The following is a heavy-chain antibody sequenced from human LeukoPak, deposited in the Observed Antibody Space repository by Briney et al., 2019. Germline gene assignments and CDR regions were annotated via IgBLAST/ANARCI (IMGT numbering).Heavy chain of an antibody. J-gene: IGHJ6*02. CDR3: ARDRVGGRYYYGMDV. CDR2: IISSSSTI. V-gene: IGHV3-48*04. D-gene: IGHD3-16*01. Sequence: PGGSLRLSCAASGVTFSGYSMNWVRQAPGKGLEWISYIISSSSTIYYADSVKGRFTISRDNAKNSLYLQMNSLRADDTAVYYCARDRVGGRYYYGMDVWGLGTTVTVSS. CDR1: GVTFSGYS.